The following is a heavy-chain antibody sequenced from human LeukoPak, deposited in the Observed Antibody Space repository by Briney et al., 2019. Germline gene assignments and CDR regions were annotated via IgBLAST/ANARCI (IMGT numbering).Heavy chain of an antibody. CDR1: GGTFSSYA. Sequence: ASVKVSCKASGGTFSSYAISWVRQAPGQGLEWMGGIIPIFGTANYAQKFQGRVTITADESTNTAYMELSSLRSEDTAMYYCARDWATMVRGDPPVNWFDPWGQGTLVTVSS. V-gene: IGHV1-69*13. J-gene: IGHJ5*02. CDR2: IIPIFGTA. D-gene: IGHD3-10*01. CDR3: ARDWATMVRGDPPVNWFDP.